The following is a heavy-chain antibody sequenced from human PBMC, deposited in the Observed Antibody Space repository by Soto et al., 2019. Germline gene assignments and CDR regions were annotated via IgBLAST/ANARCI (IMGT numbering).Heavy chain of an antibody. CDR1: GGTFSSYA. V-gene: IGHV1-69*13. D-gene: IGHD1-7*01. Sequence: SVKVSCKASGGTFSSYAISWVRQAPGQGLEWMGGIIPIFGTANYAQKFQGRVTITADESTSTAYMELSSLRSEDTAVYYCARGSRWLELRGGHPLATYYYYGMDVWGQGTTVTISS. CDR2: IIPIFGTA. CDR3: ARGSRWLELRGGHPLATYYYYGMDV. J-gene: IGHJ6*02.